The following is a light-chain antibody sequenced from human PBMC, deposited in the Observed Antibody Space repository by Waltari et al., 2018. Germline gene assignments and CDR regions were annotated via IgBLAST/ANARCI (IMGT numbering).Light chain of an antibody. V-gene: IGLV2-23*02. Sequence: QSALTPPASVSGSPGQSITISCPGTRSAVGNYNLFSWYQQHPGKDPKLMISEVKKRPSGVSNRFSGSKSGNTASLTISGLQSEDEASYYCSSYISSTSVIFGGGTKLTVL. CDR3: SSYISSTSVI. CDR2: EVK. J-gene: IGLJ2*01. CDR1: RSAVGNYNL.